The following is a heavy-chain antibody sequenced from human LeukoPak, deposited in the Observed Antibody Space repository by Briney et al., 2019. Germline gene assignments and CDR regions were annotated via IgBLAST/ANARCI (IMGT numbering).Heavy chain of an antibody. CDR2: IYTSGST. J-gene: IGHJ6*03. Sequence: SQTLSLTCTVSGGSISSGSYYWSWIRQPAGKGLEWIGRIYTSGSTNYNPSLKSRVTISVDTSKNQFSLELSSVTAADTAVYYCARVLVGATKIFYYYYMDVWGKGTTVTVSS. CDR3: ARVLVGATKIFYYYYMDV. CDR1: GGSISSGSYY. V-gene: IGHV4-61*02. D-gene: IGHD1-26*01.